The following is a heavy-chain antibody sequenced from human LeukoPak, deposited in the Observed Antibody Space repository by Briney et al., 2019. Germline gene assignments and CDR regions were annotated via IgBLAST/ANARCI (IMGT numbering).Heavy chain of an antibody. CDR3: AKYFYDGSGTHYFDY. CDR1: GFTFSSHW. CDR2: IKPDGSEK. V-gene: IGHV3-7*01. Sequence: GGSLRLSCAASGFTFSSHWMSWVRQAPGKGLEWVGNIKPDGSEKYYVDSLKGRFIISRDNAKNSLYLQMNSLRAEDMAVYYCAKYFYDGSGTHYFDYWGQGTRVTVSS. D-gene: IGHD3-22*01. J-gene: IGHJ4*02.